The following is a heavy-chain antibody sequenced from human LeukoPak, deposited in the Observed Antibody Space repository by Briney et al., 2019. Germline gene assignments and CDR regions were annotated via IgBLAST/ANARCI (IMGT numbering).Heavy chain of an antibody. CDR1: GFTFSSYW. Sequence: GGSLRLSCAASGFTFSSYWMSWVRQAPGKGLEWVANIKQDGSEKYYVDSVKGRFTISRDNAKNSLYLQMNSLRAEDTAVYYCARDQLGELLPRGNFDLWGRGTLVTVSS. CDR3: ARDQLGELLPRGNFDL. V-gene: IGHV3-7*01. J-gene: IGHJ2*01. D-gene: IGHD3-10*01. CDR2: IKQDGSEK.